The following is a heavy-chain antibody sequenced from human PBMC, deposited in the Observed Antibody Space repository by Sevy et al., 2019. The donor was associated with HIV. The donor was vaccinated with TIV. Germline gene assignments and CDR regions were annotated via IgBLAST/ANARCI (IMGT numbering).Heavy chain of an antibody. CDR1: GATFSSYG. CDR3: ARGGGNGWYYYDN. CDR2: IIPIQGTG. V-gene: IGHV1-69*13. D-gene: IGHD6-19*01. J-gene: IGHJ4*02. Sequence: ASVRVSCKASGATFSSYGISWVRQAPGQGLEWRGGIIPIQGTGNYAQKFQGRVTITADESTKTAYMELSSLRSEDTAVYYCARGGGNGWYYYDNWGQETRVTVSS.